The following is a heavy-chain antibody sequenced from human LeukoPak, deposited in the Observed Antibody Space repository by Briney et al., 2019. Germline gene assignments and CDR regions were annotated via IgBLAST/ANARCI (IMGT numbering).Heavy chain of an antibody. Sequence: GGSLRLSCAASGFTVSSNYMSWVRQAPGKGLEWVAFIRFDGSNKYYADSVKGRFTISRDNSKHTLYLQMNSLRAEDTAVYYCAKGTKDYYGSGSFYLSRDHFISRWGQGTLVTVSS. CDR3: AKGTKDYYGSGSFYLSRDHFISR. J-gene: IGHJ4*02. V-gene: IGHV3-30*02. CDR2: IRFDGSNK. CDR1: GFTVSSNY. D-gene: IGHD3-10*01.